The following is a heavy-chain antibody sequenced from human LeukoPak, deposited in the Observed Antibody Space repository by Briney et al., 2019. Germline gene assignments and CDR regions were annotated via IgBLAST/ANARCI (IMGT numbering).Heavy chain of an antibody. V-gene: IGHV4-34*01. CDR1: GGSFSGYY. CDR3: ASYGSGSYYRNWFDP. CDR2: INHSGST. Sequence: SETLSLTCAVYGGSFSGYYWSWIRQPPGKGLEWIGEINHSGSTNYNPSLKSRVTISVDTSKNQFSLKLSSVTAADTAVYYCASYGSGSYYRNWFDPWGQGTLVTASS. D-gene: IGHD3-10*01. J-gene: IGHJ5*02.